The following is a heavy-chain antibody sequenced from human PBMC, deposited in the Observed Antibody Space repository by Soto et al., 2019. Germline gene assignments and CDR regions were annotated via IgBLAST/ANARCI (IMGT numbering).Heavy chain of an antibody. Sequence: QVQLQESGPGLVKPSQTLSLTCTVSGGSISSGGYYWSWIRQHPGKGLEWIGYIYYSGSTYYNPSLKSRVTISVDTSKNQFSLKLSSATAADTAVYYCARGVTIFGVVISDNWFDPWGQGTLVTVSS. CDR1: GGSISSGGYY. CDR2: IYYSGST. D-gene: IGHD3-3*01. J-gene: IGHJ5*02. CDR3: ARGVTIFGVVISDNWFDP. V-gene: IGHV4-31*03.